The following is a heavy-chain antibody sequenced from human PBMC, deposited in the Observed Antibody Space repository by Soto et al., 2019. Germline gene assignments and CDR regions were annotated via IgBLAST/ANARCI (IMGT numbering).Heavy chain of an antibody. Sequence: GASVKVSCKASGYTFTSYGISWLRQAPGQGLEWMGWISAYNGNTNYAQKLQGRVTMTTDTSTSTAYMELRSLRSDDTAVYYCAQYSYGSGGNWFDPWGQGTLVTVSS. CDR3: AQYSYGSGGNWFDP. V-gene: IGHV1-18*01. J-gene: IGHJ5*02. CDR2: ISAYNGNT. CDR1: GYTFTSYG. D-gene: IGHD5-18*01.